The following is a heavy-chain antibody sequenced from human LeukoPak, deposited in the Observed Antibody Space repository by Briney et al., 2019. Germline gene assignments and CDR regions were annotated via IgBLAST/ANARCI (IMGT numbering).Heavy chain of an antibody. CDR1: GFTFDDYA. D-gene: IGHD1-1*01. CDR2: ISWNSGSI. CDR3: AKDGESGIQWTQGYFDY. J-gene: IGHJ4*02. Sequence: TGGSLRLSCAASGFTFDDYAMHWVRQAPGKGLEWVSGISWNSGSIGYADSEKGRFTISRDNSYNTVYLQMTGLRAEDTAVYYCAKDGESGIQWTQGYFDYWGQGTLVTVSS. V-gene: IGHV3-9*01.